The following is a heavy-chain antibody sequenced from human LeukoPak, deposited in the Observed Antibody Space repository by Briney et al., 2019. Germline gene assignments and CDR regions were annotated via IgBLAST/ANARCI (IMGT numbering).Heavy chain of an antibody. D-gene: IGHD2-21*02. V-gene: IGHV1-18*01. J-gene: IGHJ4*02. CDR2: MSAYTGDT. CDR3: ARGGGYCGGDCFPY. Sequence: EASVKVSCNPSGYTFTTYGISWVRQAPGQGLEWMGWMSAYTGDTKYAQRFQGRVTMTRDTSTSTAYMELRNLRSDDTAVDYCARGGGYCGGDCFPYWGQGTLVTVSS. CDR1: GYTFTTYG.